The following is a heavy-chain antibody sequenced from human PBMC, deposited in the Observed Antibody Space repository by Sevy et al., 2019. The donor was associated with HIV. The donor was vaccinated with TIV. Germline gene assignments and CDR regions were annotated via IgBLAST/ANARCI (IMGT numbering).Heavy chain of an antibody. J-gene: IGHJ4*02. CDR2: IRSDDSNR. CDR1: GFTFSSYG. D-gene: IGHD3-16*01. Sequence: GGFLRLSCAASGFTFSSYGMHWVRQAPGKGLEWLAFIRSDDSNRFYRASVRGRFTISRDNSKSTLYLQMNSLRAEDTALYYCATDSLSEDSLEDDFDYWGQGILVTVSS. V-gene: IGHV3-30*02. CDR3: ATDSLSEDSLEDDFDY.